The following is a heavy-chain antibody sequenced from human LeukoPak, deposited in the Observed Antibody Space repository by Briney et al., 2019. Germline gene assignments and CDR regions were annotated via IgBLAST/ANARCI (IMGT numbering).Heavy chain of an antibody. V-gene: IGHV1-8*03. Sequence: ASVKVSCKASGYIFSSYGISWVRQATGQGLEWMGWMNPNSGNTGYAQKFQGRVTITRNTSISTAYMELSSLRSEDTAVYYCAREGSSGVDYWGQGTLVTVSS. CDR3: AREGSSGVDY. CDR2: MNPNSGNT. J-gene: IGHJ4*02. D-gene: IGHD6-6*01. CDR1: GYIFSSYG.